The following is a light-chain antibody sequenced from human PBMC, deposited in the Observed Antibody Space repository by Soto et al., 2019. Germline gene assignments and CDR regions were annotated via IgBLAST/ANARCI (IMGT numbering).Light chain of an antibody. CDR3: SSYAGSSNV. Sequence: VLTQPPSASGSPGESVAFSCTGTSSDVGGYNYVSWYQQHPGKAPKLMIYEVNKRPSGVPDRFSGSKSGNTASLTVSGLQAEDEADYYCSSYAGSSNVFGTGTKVTVL. CDR1: SSDVGGYNY. CDR2: EVN. V-gene: IGLV2-8*01. J-gene: IGLJ1*01.